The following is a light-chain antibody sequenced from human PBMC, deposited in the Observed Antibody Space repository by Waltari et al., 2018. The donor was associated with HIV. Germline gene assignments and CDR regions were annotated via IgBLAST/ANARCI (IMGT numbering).Light chain of an antibody. CDR2: GAS. J-gene: IGKJ2*02. CDR3: QQYGSSPCT. CDR1: QAISSGY. Sequence: EIVLTQSPATLSLSPGERATLSCRASQAISSGYLAWYQQIRGQAPRLLIFGASSRATGIPDKFSGSGSETVFTLTNSSLEPEDFAMYYCQQYGSSPCTFGQGTRLEIK. V-gene: IGKV3-20*01.